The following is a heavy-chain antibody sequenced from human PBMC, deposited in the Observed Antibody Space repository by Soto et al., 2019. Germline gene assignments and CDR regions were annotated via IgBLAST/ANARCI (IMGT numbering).Heavy chain of an antibody. V-gene: IGHV1-18*01. CDR3: ARVHATYYYDSSGYYGMDV. Sequence: ASVKVSCKASFYTFTIYGISCVRQAPGQVLECMGWISAYNGNTNYAQKLQGRVTMTTDTSTSTAYMELRSLRSDDTAVYYCARVHATYYYDSSGYYGMDVWGQGTTVTVSS. D-gene: IGHD3-22*01. J-gene: IGHJ6*02. CDR1: FYTFTIYG. CDR2: ISAYNGNT.